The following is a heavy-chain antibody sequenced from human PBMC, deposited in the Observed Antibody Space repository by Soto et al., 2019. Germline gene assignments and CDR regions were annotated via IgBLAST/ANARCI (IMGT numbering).Heavy chain of an antibody. CDR3: ARGRYGDY. V-gene: IGHV1-18*01. CDR2: ISAHNDNT. Sequence: QVHLVQSGAEVKKPGASMKVSCKCSGYTFTSYGITWVRQAPGQGLEWMGWISAHNDNTGYAQKLQGRVTVTRDTSTSTAYMELRSLRSDDTAVYYCARGRYGDYWGQGALVTVSS. CDR1: GYTFTSYG. D-gene: IGHD1-1*01. J-gene: IGHJ4*02.